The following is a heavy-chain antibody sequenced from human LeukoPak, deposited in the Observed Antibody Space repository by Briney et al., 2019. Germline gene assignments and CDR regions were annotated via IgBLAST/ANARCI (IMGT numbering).Heavy chain of an antibody. J-gene: IGHJ5*02. Sequence: GGSLRLSCAASGFMFSSYWMSWVRQAPEKGLEWVANIKEDGCEKYFVDSVKGRFTISRDNAKNSLYLQMNSLRAEDTAIYYCARDKGVVGTLAPWGQGTLVTVSS. CDR2: IKEDGCEK. CDR3: ARDKGVVGTLAP. CDR1: GFMFSSYW. D-gene: IGHD2-21*01. V-gene: IGHV3-7*01.